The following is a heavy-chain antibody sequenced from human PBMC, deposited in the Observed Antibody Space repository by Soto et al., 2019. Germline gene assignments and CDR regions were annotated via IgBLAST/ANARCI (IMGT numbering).Heavy chain of an antibody. CDR2: IKQDGSEK. D-gene: IGHD2-15*01. CDR1: GFTFSSYW. CDR3: ARGEDIVVSDYYYYMDV. J-gene: IGHJ6*03. V-gene: IGHV3-7*01. Sequence: PGGTLRLSCAASGFTFSSYWMSWVRQAXGKGLEWVANIKQDGSEKYYVDSVKGRFTISRDNAKNSLYLQMNSLRAEDTAVYYCARGEDIVVSDYYYYMDVWGKGTTVTVSS.